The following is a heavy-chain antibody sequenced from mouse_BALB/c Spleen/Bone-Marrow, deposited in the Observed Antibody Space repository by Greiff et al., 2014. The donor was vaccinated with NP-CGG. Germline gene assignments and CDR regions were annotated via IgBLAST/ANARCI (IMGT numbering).Heavy chain of an antibody. CDR2: IDPANGNT. D-gene: IGHD2-3*01. CDR1: GFNIKDTY. V-gene: IGHV14-3*02. CDR3: ARNGYYVYYYAMDY. J-gene: IGHJ4*01. Sequence: VQLKESGAELVKPGASVKLSCTASGFNIKDTYMHWVKQRPEQGLEWIGRIDPANGNTKYDPKFQGKATITADTSSNTAYLQLSSLTSEDTAAYYCARNGYYVYYYAMDYWGQGTSVTVS.